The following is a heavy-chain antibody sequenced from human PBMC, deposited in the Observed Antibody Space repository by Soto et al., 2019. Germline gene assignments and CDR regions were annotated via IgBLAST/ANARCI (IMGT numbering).Heavy chain of an antibody. CDR1: GFSFSSAW. J-gene: IGHJ4*02. CDR2: MNEDGSER. Sequence: GGSLRLSCAVSGFSFSSAWMTWIRQAPGKGLERVAIMNEDGSERYYVDSVKGRFTISRDNAKNALFLQMNSLRVEDTAVYFCARDRAYSRFDYWGQGSLVTVSS. V-gene: IGHV3-7*03. D-gene: IGHD4-4*01. CDR3: ARDRAYSRFDY.